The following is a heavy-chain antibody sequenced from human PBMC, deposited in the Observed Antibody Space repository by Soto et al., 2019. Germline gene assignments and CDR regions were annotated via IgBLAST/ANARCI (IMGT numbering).Heavy chain of an antibody. CDR2: ISSSGSTI. CDR3: ARDKKVRAAAGRDYYYGMDV. Sequence: GGSLRLSCAASGFTFSSYEMNWVRQAPGKGLEWVSYISSSGSTIYYADSVKGRFTISRDNAKNSLYLQMNSLRAEDTAVYYCARDKKVRAAAGRDYYYGMDVWGQGTTVTVSS. J-gene: IGHJ6*02. D-gene: IGHD6-13*01. V-gene: IGHV3-48*03. CDR1: GFTFSSYE.